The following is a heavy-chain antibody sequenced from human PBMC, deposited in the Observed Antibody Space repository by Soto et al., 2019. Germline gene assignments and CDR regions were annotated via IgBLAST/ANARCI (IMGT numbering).Heavy chain of an antibody. Sequence: SETLSLTCTVSGGSISSSSYYWGWIRQPPGKGLEWIGSIYYSGSTYYNPSLKSRVTISVDTSKNQFSLKLSSVTAADTAVYYCARSYGDCVSYWGQGTLVTVSS. CDR2: IYYSGST. CDR3: ARSYGDCVSY. V-gene: IGHV4-39*01. D-gene: IGHD4-17*01. J-gene: IGHJ4*02. CDR1: GGSISSSSYY.